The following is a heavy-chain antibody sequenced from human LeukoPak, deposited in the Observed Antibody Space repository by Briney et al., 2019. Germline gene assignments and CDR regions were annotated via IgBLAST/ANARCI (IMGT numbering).Heavy chain of an antibody. D-gene: IGHD1-26*01. J-gene: IGHJ4*02. CDR2: INGSGNFV. CDR3: TRATRGGVGASSY. V-gene: IGHV3-11*01. Sequence: GGSLRLSCAASGFIFTDYYMSWIRQAPGKGLEWLAYINGSGNFVYYADSVKGRFTISRDSDENSLSLQMNSLRAEDTAVYYCTRATRGGVGASSYWGQGTLVTASS. CDR1: GFIFTDYY.